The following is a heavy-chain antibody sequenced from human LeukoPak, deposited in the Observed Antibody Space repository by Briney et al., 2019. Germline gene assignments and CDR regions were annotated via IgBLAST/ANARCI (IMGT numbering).Heavy chain of an antibody. CDR1: GGSISSYY. CDR2: IYYSGST. CDR3: ARRDGYNSYYFDY. J-gene: IGHJ4*02. Sequence: SQTLSLTCTVSGGSISSYYWSWIRQPPGKGLEWIGYIYYSGSTKYNPSLKSRVTISVDTSKNQFSLKLSSVTAADTAVYYCARRDGYNSYYFDYWGQGTLVTVSS. V-gene: IGHV4-59*08. D-gene: IGHD5-24*01.